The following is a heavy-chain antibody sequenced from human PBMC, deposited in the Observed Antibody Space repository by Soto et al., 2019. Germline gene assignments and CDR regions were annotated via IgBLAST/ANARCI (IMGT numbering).Heavy chain of an antibody. D-gene: IGHD6-6*01. CDR1: GFTFSNKA. CDR2: IGGSGVRT. V-gene: IGHV3-23*01. CDR3: AKDHAREQFVRGENWFDS. J-gene: IGHJ5*01. Sequence: EMQLLESGGGWVQPGASRRLSFSASGFTFSNKAMSGARQAQGKGREGVPTIGGSGVRTYYADSVKGRFTISRDNSKNTLDLQMNSLRAEDTAIYYCAKDHAREQFVRGENWFDSWGQGTLVTVSS.